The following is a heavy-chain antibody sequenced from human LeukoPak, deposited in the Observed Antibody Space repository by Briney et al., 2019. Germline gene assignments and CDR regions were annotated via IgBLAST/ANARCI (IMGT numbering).Heavy chain of an antibody. CDR1: GYTFTGYY. D-gene: IGHD3-9*01. CDR2: INPNSGGT. Sequence: GASVKVSCKASGYTFTGYYMHWVRQAPGQGLEWMGWINPNSGGTNYAQKFQGRVTMTRDTSISTAYMELSRLRSDDTAVYYCARGKILRYFDWLLFFDYWGQGTLDTVSS. V-gene: IGHV1-2*02. J-gene: IGHJ4*02. CDR3: ARGKILRYFDWLLFFDY.